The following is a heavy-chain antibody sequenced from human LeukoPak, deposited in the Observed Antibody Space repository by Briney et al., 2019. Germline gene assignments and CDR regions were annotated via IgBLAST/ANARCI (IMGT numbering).Heavy chain of an antibody. CDR2: IYTSGST. CDR3: ARGTVAHADYYYMDV. Sequence: SETLSLTCTVSGGSISSYYWSWIRQPAGKGLEWIGRIYTSGSTNYNPSLKSRVTMSVDTSKNQFSLRLSSVTAADTAVYYCARGTVAHADYYYMDVWGKGTTVTVSS. V-gene: IGHV4-4*07. J-gene: IGHJ6*03. D-gene: IGHD3/OR15-3a*01. CDR1: GGSISSYY.